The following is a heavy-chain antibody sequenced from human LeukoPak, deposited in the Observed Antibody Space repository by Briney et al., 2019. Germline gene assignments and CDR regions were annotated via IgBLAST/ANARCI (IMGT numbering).Heavy chain of an antibody. D-gene: IGHD1-1*01. CDR2: IYYSGST. Sequence: PSETLSLTCTVSGGSINGHYWSWIRQPPGKGLEWIGYIYYSGSTNYNPSLKSRVTISVDTSKNQLSLTLSSVTAADTAVYYCARDQTRPGQLIPYWYFDLWGRGTLVTVSS. J-gene: IGHJ2*01. V-gene: IGHV4-59*11. CDR3: ARDQTRPGQLIPYWYFDL. CDR1: GGSINGHY.